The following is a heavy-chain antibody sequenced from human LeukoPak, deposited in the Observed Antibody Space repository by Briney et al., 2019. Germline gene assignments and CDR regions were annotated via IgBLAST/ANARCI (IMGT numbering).Heavy chain of an antibody. J-gene: IGHJ4*02. Sequence: GGSLRLSCAASGFTFSSYGMHWVRQAPGKGLEWVAVIWYDGSNKYYADSVKGRFTISRDNSKNTLYLQMNSLRAEDTAVYYCARALYDSSGYYIDYWGQGTLVTVSS. CDR2: IWYDGSNK. CDR3: ARALYDSSGYYIDY. V-gene: IGHV3-33*01. CDR1: GFTFSSYG. D-gene: IGHD3-22*01.